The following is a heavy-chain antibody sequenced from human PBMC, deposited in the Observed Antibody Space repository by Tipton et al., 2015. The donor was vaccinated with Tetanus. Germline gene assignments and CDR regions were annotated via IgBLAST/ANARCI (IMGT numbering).Heavy chain of an antibody. CDR2: INHSGST. Sequence: TLSLTCAVYGGSFSGYYWSWIRQPPGKGLEWIGEINHSGSTNYNPSLKSRVTISVDTSKNQFSLKLSSVTAADTAVYYCARGPFVVRVIAALDYWGQGTLVTVSS. CDR3: ARGPFVVRVIAALDY. V-gene: IGHV4-34*01. CDR1: GGSFSGYY. D-gene: IGHD6-13*01. J-gene: IGHJ4*02.